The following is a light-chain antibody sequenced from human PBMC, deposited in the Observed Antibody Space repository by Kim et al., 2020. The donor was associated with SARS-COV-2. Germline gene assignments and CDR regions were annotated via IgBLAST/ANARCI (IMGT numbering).Light chain of an antibody. CDR2: EDN. J-gene: IGLJ2*01. CDR3: QSYDNTNVV. V-gene: IGLV6-57*03. CDR1: RGSIDSNY. Sequence: GKTVTISCTRSRGSIDSNYVQWYQQRPGSAPTTVIYEDNQRPSGVPDRFSGSVDSSSNSASLTISGLKTEDEADYYCQSYDNTNVVFGGGTQLTVL.